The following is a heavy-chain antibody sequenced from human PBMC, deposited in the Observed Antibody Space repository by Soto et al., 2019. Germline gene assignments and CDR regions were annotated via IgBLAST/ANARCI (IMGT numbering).Heavy chain of an antibody. J-gene: IGHJ4*01. CDR2: IYYSGST. V-gene: IGHV4-31*03. CDR1: GGSISTGGYY. CDR3: STLVTTXFEY. Sequence: SETLSLTCTVLGGSISTGGYYWSWIRQHPGKGLELIGYIYYSGSTYYNPTLKSRVTISKDTSKNQFSLNLTSVTAADTAVYYCSTLVTTXFEYWGQGTLVTVSS. D-gene: IGHD3-9*01.